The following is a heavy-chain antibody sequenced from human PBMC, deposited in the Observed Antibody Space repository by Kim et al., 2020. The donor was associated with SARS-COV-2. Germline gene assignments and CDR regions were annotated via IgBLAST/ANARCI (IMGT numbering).Heavy chain of an antibody. CDR2: ITDDETYT. J-gene: IGHJ4*02. Sequence: GGSLRLSCAASGFTFSDYYMTWIRQAPGKGLEWVSYITDDETYTYYADSVRGRFTISRDNAKNTLYLQMSGLRAEDTAVYYCARGRSGLRMGSDFWRQG. CDR3: ARGRSGLRMGSDF. D-gene: IGHD4-17*01. CDR1: GFTFSDYY. V-gene: IGHV3-11*01.